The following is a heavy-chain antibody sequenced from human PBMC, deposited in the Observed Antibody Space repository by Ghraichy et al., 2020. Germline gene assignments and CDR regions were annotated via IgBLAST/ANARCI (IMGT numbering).Heavy chain of an antibody. CDR3: ASSTGTIEY. Sequence: GGSLRLSCAASGFTFRVYWMNWVRQAPGKGLEWVANIRQDGNEKYYGDSVKGRFTISRNNAENSLYLQMNSLRVEDTAVYYCASSTGTIEYWGQGTLVTVAS. D-gene: IGHD1/OR15-1a*01. CDR2: IRQDGNEK. V-gene: IGHV3-7*01. J-gene: IGHJ4*02. CDR1: GFTFRVYW.